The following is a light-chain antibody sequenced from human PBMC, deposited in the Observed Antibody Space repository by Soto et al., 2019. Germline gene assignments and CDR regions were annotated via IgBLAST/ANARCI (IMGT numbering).Light chain of an antibody. CDR2: EVN. J-gene: IGLJ2*01. Sequence: QSALTQPPSASGSPGQSVTISCTGSSSDVGAYNYVSWYQQFPGKAPQIMIYEVNKRPSGVPDRFSGSKSGNTAFLTVSGLQAEDEADYYCSSFAGSNTVVFGGGTKLTVL. CDR1: SSDVGAYNY. CDR3: SSFAGSNTVV. V-gene: IGLV2-8*01.